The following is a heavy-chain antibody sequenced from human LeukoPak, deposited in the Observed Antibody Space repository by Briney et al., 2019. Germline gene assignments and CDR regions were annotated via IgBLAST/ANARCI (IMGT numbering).Heavy chain of an antibody. CDR3: ARLGFRTGDNSLADY. D-gene: IGHD2-8*02. V-gene: IGHV4-59*08. CDR2: IFYSGST. Sequence: KPSETLSLTCTVSGGSISGYYWSWIRQPPGKGLECIGYIFYSGSTNYNPSFKSRVSISLDTSKSQFSLKLTSVTAADTAMYYCARLGFRTGDNSLADYWGRGTQVTVSS. CDR1: GGSISGYY. J-gene: IGHJ4*02.